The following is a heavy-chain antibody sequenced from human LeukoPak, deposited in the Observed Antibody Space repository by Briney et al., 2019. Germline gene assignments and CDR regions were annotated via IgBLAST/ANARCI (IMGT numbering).Heavy chain of an antibody. D-gene: IGHD1-1*01. Sequence: ASVKVSCKASGYTFTNYDINWVRQATGQGLEWMGWMNPNSGNTGYAQKFQGRVTMTRNTSISTAYMELSSLRSEDTAVYYCARGTYDLTNMDVWGKGTTVTISS. V-gene: IGHV1-8*02. J-gene: IGHJ6*03. CDR1: GYTFTNYD. CDR2: MNPNSGNT. CDR3: ARGTYDLTNMDV.